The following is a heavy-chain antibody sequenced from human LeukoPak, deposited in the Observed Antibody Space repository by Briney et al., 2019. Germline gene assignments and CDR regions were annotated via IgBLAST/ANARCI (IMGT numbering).Heavy chain of an antibody. CDR1: GFIFNNYW. Sequence: GGSLRLSCAASGFIFNNYWMTWVRQAPGKGLQWVANIKQDGRDNYYVDSVKVRFTLSRHDAKNLLYLQMNSLRAEDTAVYYCTRMRSWSFDYWGKGTLVTVSS. CDR3: TRMRSWSFDY. D-gene: IGHD2-15*01. J-gene: IGHJ4*02. V-gene: IGHV3-7*01. CDR2: IKQDGRDN.